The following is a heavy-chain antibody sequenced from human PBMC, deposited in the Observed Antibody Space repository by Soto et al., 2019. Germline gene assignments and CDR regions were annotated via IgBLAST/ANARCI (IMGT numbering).Heavy chain of an antibody. CDR3: AKDKVPVVVTAPFDY. CDR1: GFTFSSYG. CDR2: ISYDGSNK. J-gene: IGHJ4*02. V-gene: IGHV3-30*18. Sequence: GGSLRLSCAASGFTFSSYGMHWVRQAPGKGLEWVAVISYDGSNKYYADSVKGRFTVSRDKSKNTLYLQVSSLRAEDTAVYYCAKDKVPVVVTAPFDYWGQGTLVTVSS. D-gene: IGHD2-21*02.